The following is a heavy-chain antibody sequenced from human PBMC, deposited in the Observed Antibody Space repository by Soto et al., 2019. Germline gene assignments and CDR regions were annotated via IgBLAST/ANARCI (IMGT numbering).Heavy chain of an antibody. CDR1: GFIFSSYS. CDR3: ARAGYSAYGEFDY. D-gene: IGHD5-12*01. J-gene: IGHJ4*02. Sequence: EVQLVESGGGLVKPGGSLRLSCAASGFIFSSYSMNWVRQAPGKGLEWVSSISSSSSYIYKADSMKGRFTISRDNAKNSLYLQMNSLRAEDTAVYYCARAGYSAYGEFDYWGQGTLVTVSS. CDR2: ISSSSSYI. V-gene: IGHV3-21*01.